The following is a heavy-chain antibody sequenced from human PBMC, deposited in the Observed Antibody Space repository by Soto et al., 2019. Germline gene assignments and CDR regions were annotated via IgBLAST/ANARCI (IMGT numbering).Heavy chain of an antibody. CDR3: VRVFSAGLIPAAGGFDS. Sequence: GGSLKLSCAASGFTFSTYSMNWVRQAPGKGLEWVSYIRHTSSVIYYADSVKGRFTISRDNARNSLYLQMNSLRDDDTAVYYCVRVFSAGLIPAAGGFDSWGPGTLVTVSS. CDR2: IRHTSSVI. CDR1: GFTFSTYS. D-gene: IGHD6-13*01. J-gene: IGHJ4*02. V-gene: IGHV3-48*02.